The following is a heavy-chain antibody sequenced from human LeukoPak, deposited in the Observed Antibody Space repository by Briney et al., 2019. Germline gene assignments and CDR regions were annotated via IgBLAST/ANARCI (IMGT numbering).Heavy chain of an antibody. Sequence: SSQTLSLTCTVSGGSISSGGYYWSWIRQPPGKGLEWIGYIYHSGSTYYNPSLKSRVTISVDRSKNQFSLKLSSVTAADTAVYYCARVRVVAGIYFDYWGQGTLVTVSS. D-gene: IGHD6-19*01. CDR1: GGSISSGGYY. V-gene: IGHV4-30-2*01. CDR3: ARVRVVAGIYFDY. CDR2: IYHSGST. J-gene: IGHJ4*02.